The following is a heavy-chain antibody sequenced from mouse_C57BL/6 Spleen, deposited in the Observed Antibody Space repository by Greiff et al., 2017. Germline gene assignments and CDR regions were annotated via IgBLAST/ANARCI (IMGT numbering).Heavy chain of an antibody. CDR3: ARNVVARYFDV. V-gene: IGHV1-7*01. D-gene: IGHD1-1*01. J-gene: IGHJ1*03. Sequence: VHLVESGAELAKPGASVKLSCKASGYTFTSYWMHWVKQRPGQGLEWIGYINPSSGYTKYNQKFKDKATLTADKSSSTAYMQLSSLTYEDSAVYYCARNVVARYFDVWGTGTTVTVSS. CDR2: INPSSGYT. CDR1: GYTFTSYW.